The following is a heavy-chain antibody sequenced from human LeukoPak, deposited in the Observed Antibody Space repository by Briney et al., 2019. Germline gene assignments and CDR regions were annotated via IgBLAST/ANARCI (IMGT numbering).Heavy chain of an antibody. V-gene: IGHV3-30*02. D-gene: IGHD4-23*01. CDR3: AKNTKPTLVTPDF. CDR1: GFTFNRYV. Sequence: GGSLRLSCAASGFTFNRYVMHWVRLPPGKGLDWVAFISSGGSETYYADSVKGRFTISRDNSKNTLYLQMNSLRVEDSAVYYCAKNTKPTLVTPDFWGQGTLVTVSS. J-gene: IGHJ4*02. CDR2: ISSGGSET.